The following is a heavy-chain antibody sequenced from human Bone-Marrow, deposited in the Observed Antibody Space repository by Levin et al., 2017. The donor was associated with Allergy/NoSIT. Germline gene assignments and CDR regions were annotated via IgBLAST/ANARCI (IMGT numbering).Heavy chain of an antibody. D-gene: IGHD3-3*01. Sequence: ASVKVSCKASGYTFTSYDINWVRQATGQGLEWMGWMNPNSGNTGYAQKFQGRVTMTRNTSISTAYMELSSLRSEDTAVYYCARGRLTIFGPASFYWGQGTLVTVSS. CDR1: GYTFTSYD. J-gene: IGHJ4*02. V-gene: IGHV1-8*01. CDR2: MNPNSGNT. CDR3: ARGRLTIFGPASFY.